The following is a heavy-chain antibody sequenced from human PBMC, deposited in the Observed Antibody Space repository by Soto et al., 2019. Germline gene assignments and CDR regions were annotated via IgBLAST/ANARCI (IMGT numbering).Heavy chain of an antibody. D-gene: IGHD4-4*01. CDR1: GFTFDDYA. CDR2: ISWNSGSI. J-gene: IGHJ6*02. Sequence: SLRLSCAASGFTFDDYAMHWVRQAPGKGLEWVSGISWNSGSIGYADSVKGRFTISRDNAKNSLYLQMNSLRAEDTALYYCAKEAQPSPYSNYYYYGMDVWGQGTTVTVSS. V-gene: IGHV3-9*01. CDR3: AKEAQPSPYSNYYYYGMDV.